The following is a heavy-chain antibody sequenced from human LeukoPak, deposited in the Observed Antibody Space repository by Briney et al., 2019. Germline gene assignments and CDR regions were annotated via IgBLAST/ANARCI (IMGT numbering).Heavy chain of an antibody. CDR1: GGTFSSYA. V-gene: IGHV1-69*13. Sequence: SVNVSCKASGGTFSSYAISWVRQAPGQGLEWMGGIIPIFGTANYAQKFQGRVTITADESTSTAYMELSSLRSEDTAVYYCVDSSDFLDAFDIWGQGTMVTVSS. CDR3: VDSSDFLDAFDI. D-gene: IGHD3-22*01. J-gene: IGHJ3*02. CDR2: IIPIFGTA.